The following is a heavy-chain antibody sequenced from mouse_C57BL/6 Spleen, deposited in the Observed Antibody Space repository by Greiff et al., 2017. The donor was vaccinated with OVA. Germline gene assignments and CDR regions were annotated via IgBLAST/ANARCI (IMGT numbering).Heavy chain of an antibody. V-gene: IGHV1-82*01. CDR1: GYAFSSSW. CDR2: IYPGDGDT. Sequence: QVQLQQSGPELVKPGASVKISCKASGYAFSSSWMNWVKQRPGKGLEWIGRIYPGDGDTNYNGKFKGKATLTAYKSSSTAYMQLSSLTSEDSAVYFCAREGYYDYDGVFAYWGQGTLVTVSA. D-gene: IGHD2-4*01. CDR3: AREGYYDYDGVFAY. J-gene: IGHJ3*01.